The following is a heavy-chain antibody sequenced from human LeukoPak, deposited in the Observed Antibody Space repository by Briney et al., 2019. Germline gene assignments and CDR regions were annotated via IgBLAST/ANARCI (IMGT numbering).Heavy chain of an antibody. J-gene: IGHJ6*03. CDR1: GGSISSYY. D-gene: IGHD2-2*03. CDR2: IYTSGST. Sequence: SETLSLTCTVSGGSISSYYWSWIRQPAGKGLEWIGRIYTSGSTNYNPSLKSRVTMSVDTSKNQFSLKLSSVTAADTAVYYCAREFTGLDIVVVPAALYYYMDVWGKGTTVTVSS. V-gene: IGHV4-4*07. CDR3: AREFTGLDIVVVPAALYYYMDV.